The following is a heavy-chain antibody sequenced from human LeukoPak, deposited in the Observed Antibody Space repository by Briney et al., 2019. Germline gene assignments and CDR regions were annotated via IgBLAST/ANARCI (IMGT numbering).Heavy chain of an antibody. J-gene: IGHJ6*02. D-gene: IGHD4-17*01. CDR2: ISSSGNTI. CDR1: GFTFSSYE. V-gene: IGHV3-48*03. CDR3: ARADGVLGSMDV. Sequence: GGSLRLSCAASGFTFSSYEMNWVRQAPGKGLEWVSYISSSGNTIYYADSVKGRFTISRDNAKNTLYLQMNSLRAEDTAVYYCARADGVLGSMDVWGQGTTVTVSS.